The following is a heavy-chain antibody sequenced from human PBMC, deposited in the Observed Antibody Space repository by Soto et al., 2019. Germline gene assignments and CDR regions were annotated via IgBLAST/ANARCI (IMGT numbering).Heavy chain of an antibody. D-gene: IGHD6-13*01. Sequence: QVQLQESGPGLVKPSQTLSLTCTVSGVSISHGAYYWSWIRQLPGKGLEWIGYIYYSGDTQYNPSLKGRITVSIDTCKNQFSLKMNSVTAADTAMYFCARVDSASWLDYWGQGTLVTVSS. CDR2: IYYSGDT. CDR3: ARVDSASWLDY. CDR1: GVSISHGAYY. V-gene: IGHV4-31*03. J-gene: IGHJ4*02.